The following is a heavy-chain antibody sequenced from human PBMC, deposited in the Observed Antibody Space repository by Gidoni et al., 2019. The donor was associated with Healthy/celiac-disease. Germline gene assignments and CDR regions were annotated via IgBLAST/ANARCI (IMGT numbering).Heavy chain of an antibody. CDR2: ISAYSGNT. V-gene: IGHV1-18*01. CDR1: GYTFTSYG. Sequence: QVQLVQSGAEVKKPGASVKVSCKASGYTFTSYGSSWVRQAPGQGLEWMGWISAYSGNTNYAQKLQGRVTMTTDTSTSTAYMELRSLRSDDTAVYYCARDWSCSGGSCYSDNHDYWGQRALVTVSS. CDR3: ARDWSCSGGSCYSDNHDY. D-gene: IGHD2-15*01. J-gene: IGHJ4*02.